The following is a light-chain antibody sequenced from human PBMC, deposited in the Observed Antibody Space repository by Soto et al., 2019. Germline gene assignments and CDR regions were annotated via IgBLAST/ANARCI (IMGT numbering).Light chain of an antibody. Sequence: QLVLTQSPSASASLGASVKLTCTLSSGHSTYAIAWHQQPPEKGPRYLMRLNSDGSHSKGDGIPDRFSGSSSGAERYLTISSLQSEDEADYYCQTWGTGIVVFGGGTKVTVL. J-gene: IGLJ2*01. CDR3: QTWGTGIVV. V-gene: IGLV4-69*02. CDR1: SGHSTYA. CDR2: LNSDGSH.